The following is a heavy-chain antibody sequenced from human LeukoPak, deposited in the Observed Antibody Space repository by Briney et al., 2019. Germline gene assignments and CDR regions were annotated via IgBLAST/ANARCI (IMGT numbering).Heavy chain of an antibody. CDR2: IYYSGST. D-gene: IGHD2-2*01. CDR3: ARDCRSTSCYDY. CDR1: GGSISSYH. V-gene: IGHV4-59*01. J-gene: IGHJ4*02. Sequence: SETLSLTCTVSGGSISSYHWSWLRQPPGKGLEWIGYIYYSGSTNYNPSLKSRVTISVDTSKNQFSLKLSSVTAADTAVYYCARDCRSTSCYDYWGQGTLVTVSS.